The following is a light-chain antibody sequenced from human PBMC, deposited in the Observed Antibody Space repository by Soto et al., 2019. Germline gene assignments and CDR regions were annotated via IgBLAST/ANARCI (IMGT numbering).Light chain of an antibody. Sequence: QSALTQPASVSGSPGQSITISCTGTSSDVGAYNYVSWYQQHPGKAPKLMIYDVSDRPSGVSDRFSGSKSGNTASLTISGLQAHDEADYYCSSYTTSANYVFGTGTKLTVL. J-gene: IGLJ1*01. V-gene: IGLV2-14*03. CDR3: SSYTTSANYV. CDR1: SSDVGAYNY. CDR2: DVS.